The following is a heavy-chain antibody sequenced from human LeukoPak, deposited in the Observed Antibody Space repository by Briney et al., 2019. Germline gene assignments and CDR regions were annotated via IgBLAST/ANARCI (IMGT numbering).Heavy chain of an antibody. V-gene: IGHV3-23*01. CDR1: GFTFSSYA. D-gene: IGHD6-19*01. CDR2: ISGSGGST. J-gene: IGHJ4*02. Sequence: GGSLRLSCAASGFTFSSYAMSWVRQAPGKGLEWVSAISGSGGSTYYADSVKGRFTISRDNSKNTLYLQMNSLRAEDTAVYYCARAWRGYSSGWGTLGYWGQGTLVTVSS. CDR3: ARAWRGYSSGWGTLGY.